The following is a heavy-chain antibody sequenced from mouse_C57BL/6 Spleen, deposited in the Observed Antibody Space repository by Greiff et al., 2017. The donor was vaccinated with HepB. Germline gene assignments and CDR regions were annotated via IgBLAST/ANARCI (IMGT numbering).Heavy chain of an antibody. J-gene: IGHJ2*01. CDR1: GYSFTDYN. D-gene: IGHD2-4*01. Sequence: EVKLMESGPELVKPGASVKISCKASGYSFTDYNMNWVKQSNGKSLEWIGVINPNYGTTSYNQKFKGKATLTVDQSSSTAYMQLNSLTSEDSAVYYCARRDDYGYYFDYWGQGTTLTVSS. V-gene: IGHV1-39*01. CDR2: INPNYGTT. CDR3: ARRDDYGYYFDY.